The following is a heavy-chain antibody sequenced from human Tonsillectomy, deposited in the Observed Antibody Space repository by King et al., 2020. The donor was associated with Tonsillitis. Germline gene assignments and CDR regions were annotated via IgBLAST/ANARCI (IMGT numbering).Heavy chain of an antibody. J-gene: IGHJ4*02. CDR2: ISSSSSYI. V-gene: IGHV3-21*01. CDR1: GFTFSPYN. CDR3: ARGGYSNDYERYYFDY. Sequence: VQLVESGGGLVKPGGSLRLSCAASGFTFSPYNMNWVRQAPGKGLEWVSYISSSSSYIYYANSVKGRFTISRDNAENSLYLQMNSLRAEDTAVYYWARGGYSNDYERYYFDYWGQGNLVTVSS. D-gene: IGHD5-18*01.